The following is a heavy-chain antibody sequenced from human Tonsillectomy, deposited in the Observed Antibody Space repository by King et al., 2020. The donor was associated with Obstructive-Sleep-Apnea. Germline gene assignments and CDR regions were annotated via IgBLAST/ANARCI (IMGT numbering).Heavy chain of an antibody. V-gene: IGHV1-8*01. J-gene: IGHJ5*02. CDR2: MNPNSGYT. CDR1: GYTFTSYD. D-gene: IGHD1-26*01. Sequence: QLVQSGADVKKPGASVKVSCKASGYTFTSYDINWVRQATGQGLEWVGWMNPNSGYTGYAQKFLGRVTMTRNTSISTAYMDLSSLRSEDTAVYYCARESRNGGSRSWFDPWGQGTLVTVSS. CDR3: ARESRNGGSRSWFDP.